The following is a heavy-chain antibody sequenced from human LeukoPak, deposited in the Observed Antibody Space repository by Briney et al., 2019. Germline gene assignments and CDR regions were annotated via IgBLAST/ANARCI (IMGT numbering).Heavy chain of an antibody. CDR2: ISAYNGNT. J-gene: IGHJ6*02. D-gene: IGHD3-3*01. CDR1: GYTFTSYG. V-gene: IGHV1-18*01. Sequence: ASVKVSCKASGYTFTSYGISWVRQAPGQGLEWMGWISAYNGNTNYAQKLQGRVTMTTDTSTSTAYMELRSLRSDDTAVYYCARPADNYDFWSGYGYYGMDVWGQGTTVTVS. CDR3: ARPADNYDFWSGYGYYGMDV.